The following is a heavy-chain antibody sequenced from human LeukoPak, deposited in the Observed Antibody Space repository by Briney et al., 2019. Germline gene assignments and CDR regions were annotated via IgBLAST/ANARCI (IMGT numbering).Heavy chain of an antibody. Sequence: ASVKVSCKASGYTFTSYGISWVRQAPGQGLEWMGWISAYNGNTNYAQKLQGRVTMTRNTSISTAYMELSSLRSEDTAVYYCARLRLRPRVWYFDLWGRGTLVTVSS. CDR1: GYTFTSYG. CDR2: ISAYNGNT. D-gene: IGHD4-17*01. CDR3: ARLRLRPRVWYFDL. J-gene: IGHJ2*01. V-gene: IGHV1-18*01.